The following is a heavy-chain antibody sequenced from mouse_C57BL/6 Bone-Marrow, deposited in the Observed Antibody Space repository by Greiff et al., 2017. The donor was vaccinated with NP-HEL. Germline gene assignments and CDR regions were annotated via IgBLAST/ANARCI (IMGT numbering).Heavy chain of an antibody. V-gene: IGHV7-3*01. D-gene: IGHD2-1*01. J-gene: IGHJ1*03. CDR1: GFTFTDYY. CDR3: ARYGTRGNSYWYFDV. Sequence: DVHLVESGGGLVQPGGSLSLSCAASGFTFTDYYMSWVRQPPGKALEWLGFIRNKANGYTTEYSASVKGRFTISRDNSQSILYLQMNALRAEDSATYYCARYGTRGNSYWYFDVWGTGTTVTVSS. CDR2: IRNKANGYTT.